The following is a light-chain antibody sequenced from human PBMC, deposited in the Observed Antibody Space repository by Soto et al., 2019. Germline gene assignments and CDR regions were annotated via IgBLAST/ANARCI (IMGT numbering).Light chain of an antibody. CDR3: MQALQTPKT. V-gene: IGKV2-28*01. CDR1: QSLLHSNGYNY. CDR2: LGS. Sequence: DIVMTQSPLSLPVTPGEPASISCRSSQSLLHSNGYNYLDWYLQKPVQSPQLLIYLGSNRASGVHERFSGSGSGTDFTLKISRVEAEDVGVYYCMQALQTPKTFGPGTKVDIK. J-gene: IGKJ3*01.